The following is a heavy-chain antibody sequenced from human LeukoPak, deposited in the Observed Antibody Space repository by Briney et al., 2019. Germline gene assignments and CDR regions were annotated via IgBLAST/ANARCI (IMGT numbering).Heavy chain of an antibody. J-gene: IGHJ4*02. CDR1: GYTFTGYY. D-gene: IGHD5-12*01. CDR2: IIPIFGTA. Sequence: SVKVSCKASGYTFTGYYMHWVRQAPGQGLEWMGGIIPIFGTANYAQKFQGRVTITADESTSTAYMELSSLRSEDTAVYYCARDRRGYDLWYYFDYWGQGTLVTVSS. CDR3: ARDRRGYDLWYYFDY. V-gene: IGHV1-69*13.